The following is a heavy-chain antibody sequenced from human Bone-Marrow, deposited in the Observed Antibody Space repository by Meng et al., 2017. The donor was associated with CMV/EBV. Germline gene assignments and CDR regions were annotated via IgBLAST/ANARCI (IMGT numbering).Heavy chain of an antibody. V-gene: IGHV3-48*03. Sequence: GESLKISCAASGFTVSTYKMHWVRQAPGKGLEWVSYINIGGDTIYYADSVTGRFTISRDNARNSLYLQMNSLTAEDTAVYYCARDRSYYGTGPHFDYWGQGTLVTVSS. D-gene: IGHD2-21*01. CDR1: GFTVSTYK. J-gene: IGHJ4*02. CDR2: INIGGDTI. CDR3: ARDRSYYGTGPHFDY.